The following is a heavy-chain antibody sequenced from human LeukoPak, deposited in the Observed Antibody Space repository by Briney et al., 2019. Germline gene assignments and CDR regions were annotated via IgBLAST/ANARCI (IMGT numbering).Heavy chain of an antibody. D-gene: IGHD5-12*01. CDR2: IYTSGST. Sequence: SQTLSLTCTVSGGSISSGSYYWSWIRQPAGKGLEWIGRIYTSGSTNYNPSLKSRATISVDTSKNQFSLKLSSVTAADTAVYYCARTGLRFDYWGQGTLVTVSS. CDR3: ARTGLRFDY. CDR1: GGSISSGSYY. V-gene: IGHV4-61*02. J-gene: IGHJ4*02.